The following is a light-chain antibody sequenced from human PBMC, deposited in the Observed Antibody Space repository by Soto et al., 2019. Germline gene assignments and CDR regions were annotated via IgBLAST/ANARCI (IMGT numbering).Light chain of an antibody. Sequence: QSVLTQPPSVSGAPGQRVTISCTGSSSNIGGGYDVHWYQQVPGTAPKLLIYGNSNRPSGVPDRFSGSKSGTSASLVITGLQAEDEAHYYCQSYDNSLGASGVFGGGTKVTVL. CDR2: GNS. J-gene: IGLJ3*02. V-gene: IGLV1-40*01. CDR1: SSNIGGGYD. CDR3: QSYDNSLGASGV.